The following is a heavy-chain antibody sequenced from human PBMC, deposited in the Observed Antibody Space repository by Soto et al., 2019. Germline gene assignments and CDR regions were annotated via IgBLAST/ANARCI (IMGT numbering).Heavy chain of an antibody. CDR1: GFTFDDYA. D-gene: IGHD5-12*01. CDR2: ISWNSGSI. CDR3: AKGRLKAGYAYFDY. J-gene: IGHJ4*02. Sequence: EVQLVESGGGLVQPGRSLRLSCAASGFTFDDYAMHWVRQAPGKGLEWVSGISWNSGSIGYADSVKGRFTISRDNAKNSLYLQMNSLRAEDTALYYCAKGRLKAGYAYFDYWGQGTLVTVSS. V-gene: IGHV3-9*01.